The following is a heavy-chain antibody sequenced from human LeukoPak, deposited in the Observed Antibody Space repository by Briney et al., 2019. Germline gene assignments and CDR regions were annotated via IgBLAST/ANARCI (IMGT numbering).Heavy chain of an antibody. J-gene: IGHJ6*03. CDR1: GYTFTSYG. CDR3: ARGPRFLEWSYYYYMDV. Sequence: EASVKVSCKASGYTFTSYGTSWVRQAPGQGLEWMGWISAYNGNTNYAQKLQGRVTMTTDTSTSTAYMELRSLRSDDTAVYYCARGPRFLEWSYYYYMDVWGKGATVTVSS. V-gene: IGHV1-18*01. CDR2: ISAYNGNT. D-gene: IGHD3-3*01.